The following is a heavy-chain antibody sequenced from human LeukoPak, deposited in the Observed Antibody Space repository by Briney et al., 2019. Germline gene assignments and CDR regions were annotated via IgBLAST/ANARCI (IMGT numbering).Heavy chain of an antibody. CDR1: DDSISDYY. V-gene: IGHV4-59*01. D-gene: IGHD6-13*01. J-gene: IGHJ5*02. CDR3: ARTHSSSLIWFDP. CDR2: IYYSGSA. Sequence: PSETLSLTCTVSDDSISDYYWSWIRQPPGKGLEWIGYIYYSGSANYNPSLKSRVTISLDTSKNQFSLKLTSVTTADTAVFYCARTHSSSLIWFDPWGQGTLVIVSS.